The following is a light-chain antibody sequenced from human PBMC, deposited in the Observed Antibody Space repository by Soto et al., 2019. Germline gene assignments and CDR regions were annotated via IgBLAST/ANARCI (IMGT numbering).Light chain of an antibody. CDR3: QQHNNWPPWT. Sequence: EIVMTQSPDTLSVSPGEGVTLSCRASQSVGISVAWYQQKPGQALRLLIYGASTRATGIPDRFSGSGSGTEFTLTISSLQSEDSAVYYCQQHNNWPPWTFGQGTKLEIK. V-gene: IGKV3-15*01. CDR1: QSVGIS. CDR2: GAS. J-gene: IGKJ1*01.